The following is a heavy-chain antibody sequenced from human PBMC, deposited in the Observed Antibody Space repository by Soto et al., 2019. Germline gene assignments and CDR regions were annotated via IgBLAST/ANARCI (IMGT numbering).Heavy chain of an antibody. J-gene: IGHJ5*02. Sequence: ASVKVSCKASGYTFTSYGISRVRQAPGQGLEWMGWISAYNGNTNYAQKLQGRVTMTTDTSTSTAYMELRSLRSDDTAVYYCARMRGITMIVVVPFDPWGQGTLVTVSS. CDR2: ISAYNGNT. CDR1: GYTFTSYG. D-gene: IGHD3-22*01. V-gene: IGHV1-18*01. CDR3: ARMRGITMIVVVPFDP.